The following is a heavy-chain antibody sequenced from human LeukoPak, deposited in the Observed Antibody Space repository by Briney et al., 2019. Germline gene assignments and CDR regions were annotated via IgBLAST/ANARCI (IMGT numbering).Heavy chain of an antibody. D-gene: IGHD1-1*01. Sequence: PGGSLRLSSAASGFTFSTFAMSWVRQAPGKGLECVSAINGNSHYTYHADSVTGRFTISRDNSKNTLYLQMHSLRTEDTAVYYCAKQWATGAGTDTRYFDYWGRGSLVTVSS. J-gene: IGHJ4*02. CDR1: GFTFSTFA. CDR2: INGNSHYT. CDR3: AKQWATGAGTDTRYFDY. V-gene: IGHV3-23*01.